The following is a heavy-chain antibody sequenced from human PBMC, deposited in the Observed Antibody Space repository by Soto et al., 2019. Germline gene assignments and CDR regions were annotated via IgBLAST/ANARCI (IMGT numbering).Heavy chain of an antibody. CDR3: ARDKNQGVVVAGIHYYYYGMDV. J-gene: IGHJ6*02. Sequence: PSETLSLTCTVSGGSVSSGSYYWSWIRQPPGKGLEWIGYIYYSGSTNYNPSLKSRVTISVDTSQNQFSLKLSSVTAADTAVYCCARDKNQGVVVAGIHYYYYGMDVWGQGTTVTVSS. V-gene: IGHV4-61*01. D-gene: IGHD6-19*01. CDR1: GGSVSSGSYY. CDR2: IYYSGST.